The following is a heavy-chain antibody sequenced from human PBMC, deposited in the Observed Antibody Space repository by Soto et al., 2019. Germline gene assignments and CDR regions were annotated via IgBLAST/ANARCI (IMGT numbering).Heavy chain of an antibody. D-gene: IGHD4-17*01. CDR2: IYYSGST. CDR1: GGSISSYY. V-gene: IGHV4-59*08. CDR3: ARHGGYGDYRGDFDY. J-gene: IGHJ4*02. Sequence: QVQLQESGPGLVKPSETLSLTCTVSGGSISSYYWSWIRQPPGKGLEWIGYIYYSGSTNYNPSLKSRVTISVDTSKNQFSLKLSSVTAADTAVYYWARHGGYGDYRGDFDYWGQGTLVTVSS.